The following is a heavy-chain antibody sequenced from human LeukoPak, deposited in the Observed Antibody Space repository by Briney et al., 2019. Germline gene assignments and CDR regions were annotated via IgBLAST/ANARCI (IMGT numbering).Heavy chain of an antibody. D-gene: IGHD6-19*01. J-gene: IGHJ6*03. V-gene: IGHV4-34*01. CDR2: IYYSGST. CDR3: ARGVAGNYMDV. Sequence: SETLSLTCAVYGGSFSGYSWSWIRQPPGRGLEWIGSIYYSGSTYYNPSLKSRVTISVDTSKNQFSLKLSSVTAADTAVYYCARGVAGNYMDVWGKGTTVTVSS. CDR1: GGSFSGYS.